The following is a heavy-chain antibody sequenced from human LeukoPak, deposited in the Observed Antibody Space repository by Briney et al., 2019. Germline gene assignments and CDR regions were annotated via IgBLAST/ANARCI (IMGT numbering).Heavy chain of an antibody. J-gene: IGHJ4*02. CDR2: ISYDGSNK. CDR1: GFTFSSYG. V-gene: IGHV3-30*18. D-gene: IGHD3-10*01. CDR3: AKSSTPEAYYYGSGSYDY. Sequence: GGSLRLSCAASGFTFSSYGMHWVRQAPGKGLEWVAVISYDGSNKYYADSVKGRFTISRDNSKNTLYLQMNSLRAEDTAVYYCAKSSTPEAYYYGSGSYDYWGQGTLVTVSS.